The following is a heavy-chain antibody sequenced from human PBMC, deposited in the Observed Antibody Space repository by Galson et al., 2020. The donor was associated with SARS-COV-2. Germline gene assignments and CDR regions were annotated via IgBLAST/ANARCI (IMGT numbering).Heavy chain of an antibody. J-gene: IGHJ4*02. CDR3: ARLLEEDYYGSGSYYPPYADS. CDR2: IYWSDDK. Sequence: RDHGPTLVQPTQTLTLTCTFSGFSLDISAGIVAWIRQPPGKALEWLALIYWSDDKRYNPSLHTRVTITKDTSKNQVVLTMTNMDPVDTATYYCARLLEEDYYGSGSYYPPYADSWGQGTLVTVSS. CDR1: GFSLDISAGI. V-gene: IGHV2-5*01. D-gene: IGHD3-10*01.